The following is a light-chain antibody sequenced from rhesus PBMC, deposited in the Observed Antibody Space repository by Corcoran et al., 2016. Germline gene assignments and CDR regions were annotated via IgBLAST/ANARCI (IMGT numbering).Light chain of an antibody. Sequence: EIVMTQSPATLSLSPGERATLSCRASQSVSSSLAWYQQKPGQSPRLLIYGASSRATGIPDRFSGRGAGTDVTLTSSSLEPEDVAVDYCLQHSNWPHSFSQGTKVEIK. CDR2: GAS. CDR3: LQHSNWPHS. CDR1: QSVSSS. J-gene: IGKJ2*01. V-gene: IGKV3-24*01.